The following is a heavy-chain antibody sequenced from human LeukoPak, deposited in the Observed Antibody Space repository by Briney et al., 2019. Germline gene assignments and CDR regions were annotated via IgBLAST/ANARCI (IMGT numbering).Heavy chain of an antibody. D-gene: IGHD2-15*01. J-gene: IGHJ6*02. V-gene: IGHV3-30*18. CDR3: AKDGYCSGGSCKQYYYGMDV. CDR1: GFTFSSYG. Sequence: GRSLRLSCAASGFTFSSYGMHWVRQAPGKGLEWVAVISYDGSNEYYADSVKGRFTISRDNSKNTLYLQMNSLRAEDTAVYYCAKDGYCSGGSCKQYYYGMDVWGQGTTVTVSS. CDR2: ISYDGSNE.